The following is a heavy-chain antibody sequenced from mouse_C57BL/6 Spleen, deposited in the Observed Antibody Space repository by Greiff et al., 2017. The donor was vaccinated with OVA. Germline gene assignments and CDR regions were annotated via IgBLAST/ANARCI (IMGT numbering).Heavy chain of an antibody. CDR2: ISSGGSYT. J-gene: IGHJ2*01. CDR1: GFTFSSYG. Sequence: DVKLVESGGDLVKPGGSLKLSCAASGFTFSSYGMSWVRQTPDKRLEWVATISSGGSYTYYPDSVKGRFTISRDNAKNTLYLQMSSLKSEDTAMYYCARQSYYVQLGPGYFDYWGQGTTLTVSS. CDR3: ARQSYYVQLGPGYFDY. V-gene: IGHV5-6*02. D-gene: IGHD1-1*01.